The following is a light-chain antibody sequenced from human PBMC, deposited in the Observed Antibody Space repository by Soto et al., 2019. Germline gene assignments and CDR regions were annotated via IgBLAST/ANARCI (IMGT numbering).Light chain of an antibody. J-gene: IGLJ2*01. Sequence: QSALTQPRSVSGSPGQSVTISCTGTSSDVGGYNYVSWYQQHPGKAPKLMIYDVSKRPSGVPDRFSGSKSGNTASLTTSGLQAEDEADYCCCSYAGSYTRVFGGGTKLPVL. CDR2: DVS. CDR1: SSDVGGYNY. V-gene: IGLV2-11*01. CDR3: CSYAGSYTRV.